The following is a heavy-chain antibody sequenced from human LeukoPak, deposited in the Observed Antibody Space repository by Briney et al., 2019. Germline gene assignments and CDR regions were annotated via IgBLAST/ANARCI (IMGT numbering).Heavy chain of an antibody. V-gene: IGHV3-15*01. CDR3: TTGGYGSGSSQGYYMDV. CDR1: GFTFSNAW. CDR2: IKSKTDGGTT. Sequence: AGGSLRLSCAASGFTFSNAWMSWVRQAPRKGLEWVGRIKSKTDGGTTDYAAPVKGRFTISRDDSKNALYLQMNSLKTEDTAVYYCTTGGYGSGSSQGYYMDVWGKGTTVTVSS. J-gene: IGHJ6*03. D-gene: IGHD3-10*01.